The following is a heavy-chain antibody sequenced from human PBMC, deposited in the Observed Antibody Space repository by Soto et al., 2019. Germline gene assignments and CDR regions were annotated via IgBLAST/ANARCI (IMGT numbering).Heavy chain of an antibody. D-gene: IGHD3-22*01. Sequence: SETLSLTCTVSGGSVSSSSYYWGWIRQPPGKALEWIGNVYYGGSTYYNPSLKSRVTISVETSKSQFSLKLSSVTAADTAVYYCAGGDYYHSSGYYFYYYTMDVWGQGTTVTVSS. V-gene: IGHV4-39*01. CDR1: GGSVSSSSYY. CDR3: AGGDYYHSSGYYFYYYTMDV. CDR2: VYYGGST. J-gene: IGHJ6*02.